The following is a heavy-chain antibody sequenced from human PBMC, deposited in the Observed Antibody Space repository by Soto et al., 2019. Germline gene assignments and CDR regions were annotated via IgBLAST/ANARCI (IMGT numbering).Heavy chain of an antibody. Sequence: GGSLRLSCAASGFTVSSNYMSWVRQAPGKGLEWVSVIYSGGSTYYADSVKGRFTISRDNSKNTLYLQMNSLRAEDSAVYYCARAVGATKHYFDYWGQGTLVTVSS. CDR3: ARAVGATKHYFDY. V-gene: IGHV3-53*01. J-gene: IGHJ4*02. CDR2: IYSGGST. CDR1: GFTVSSNY. D-gene: IGHD1-26*01.